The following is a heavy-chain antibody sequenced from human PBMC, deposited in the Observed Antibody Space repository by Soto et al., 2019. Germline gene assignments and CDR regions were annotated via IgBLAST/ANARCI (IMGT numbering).Heavy chain of an antibody. Sequence: GESLKISCAASGFTFRSFTMNWVRQAPGKGLEWVSTISSNSAYIYYTDVLRGRFTISRDDAKNSLHLQMNSLRAEDTAVYYCTRDASRDSSARGWFDPWGPGTLVTV. CDR3: TRDASRDSSARGWFDP. CDR1: GFTFRSFT. D-gene: IGHD6-13*01. CDR2: ISSNSAYI. J-gene: IGHJ5*02. V-gene: IGHV3-21*01.